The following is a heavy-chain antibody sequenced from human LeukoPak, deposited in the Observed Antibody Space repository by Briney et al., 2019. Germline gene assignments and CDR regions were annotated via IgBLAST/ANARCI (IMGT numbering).Heavy chain of an antibody. V-gene: IGHV4-59*02. D-gene: IGHD6-19*01. CDR1: GGSVSSYY. CDR2: ICWTGST. J-gene: IGHJ1*01. Sequence: PSETLSLTCTVSGGSVSSYYWNWIRQPPGKGLEWIGLICWTGSTNYNPSLKSRVTISIDPSKNQFSLKLSSVTAADMAVYYCARGSGWLTHHWGQGTLVTVSS. CDR3: ARGSGWLTHH.